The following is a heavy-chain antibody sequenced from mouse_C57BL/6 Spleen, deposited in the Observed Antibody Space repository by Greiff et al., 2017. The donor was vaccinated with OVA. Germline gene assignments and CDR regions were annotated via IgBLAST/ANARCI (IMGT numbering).Heavy chain of an antibody. CDR3: ARSLDYYGSSKAY. D-gene: IGHD1-1*01. Sequence: QVHVKQPGAELVKPGASVKMSCKASGYTFTSYWITWVKQRPGQGLEWIGDIYPGSGSTNYNEKFKSKATLTVDTSSSTAYMQLSSLTSEDSAVYYCARSLDYYGSSKAYWGQGTLVTVSA. CDR2: IYPGSGST. J-gene: IGHJ3*01. V-gene: IGHV1-55*01. CDR1: GYTFTSYW.